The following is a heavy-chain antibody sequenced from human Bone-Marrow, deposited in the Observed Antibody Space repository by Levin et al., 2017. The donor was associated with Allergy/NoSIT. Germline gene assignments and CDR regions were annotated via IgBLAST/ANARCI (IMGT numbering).Heavy chain of an antibody. CDR2: ISWNSGSI. D-gene: IGHD3-10*01. V-gene: IGHV3-9*01. Sequence: GGSLRLSCAASGFTFDDYAMHWVRQAPGKGLEWVSGISWNSGSIGYADSVKGRFTISRDNAKNSLYLQMNSLRAEDTALYYCAKDIKGDYYGSGFKRGHYGMDVWGQGTTVTVSS. J-gene: IGHJ6*02. CDR3: AKDIKGDYYGSGFKRGHYGMDV. CDR1: GFTFDDYA.